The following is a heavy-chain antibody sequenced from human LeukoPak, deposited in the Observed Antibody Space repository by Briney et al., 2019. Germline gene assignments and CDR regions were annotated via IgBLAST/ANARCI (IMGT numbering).Heavy chain of an antibody. V-gene: IGHV3-30*18. Sequence: GGSLRLSCAASGFTFSSYGMHWVRQAPGKGLERVAVISYDGTNKYSAASVKGRFTISRDNSKNTLYLQMNSLRAEDTAVYYCAKRLSRGILIDYWGQGTLVTVSS. CDR2: ISYDGTNK. J-gene: IGHJ4*02. CDR1: GFTFSSYG. D-gene: IGHD3-10*01. CDR3: AKRLSRGILIDY.